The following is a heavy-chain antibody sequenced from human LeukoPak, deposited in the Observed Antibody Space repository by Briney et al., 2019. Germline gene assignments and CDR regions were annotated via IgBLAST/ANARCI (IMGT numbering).Heavy chain of an antibody. V-gene: IGHV1-2*02. D-gene: IGHD3-16*01. CDR3: ARERVGFYWYFDL. CDR2: INPNSGGT. Sequence: ASVKVSCKASGYTFTGYYMHWVRQAPGQGLEWMGWINPNSGGTNYARKFQGRVTMTRDTSISTAYMELSRLRSDDTAVYYCARERVGFYWYFDLWGRGTLVTVSS. J-gene: IGHJ2*01. CDR1: GYTFTGYY.